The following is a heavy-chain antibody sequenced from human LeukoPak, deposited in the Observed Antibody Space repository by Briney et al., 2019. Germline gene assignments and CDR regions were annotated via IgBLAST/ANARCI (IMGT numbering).Heavy chain of an antibody. V-gene: IGHV5-51*01. Sequence: GESLKISCKGSGYSFTSYWIGWVRQMPGKGLEWMGIIYPGDSDTRYSPSFQGQVTISADKSISTAYLQWSSLKASDTAMYYCARDPQEYSGSSLPLDYWGQGTLVTVSS. CDR2: IYPGDSDT. CDR3: ARDPQEYSGSSLPLDY. D-gene: IGHD1-26*01. CDR1: GYSFTSYW. J-gene: IGHJ4*02.